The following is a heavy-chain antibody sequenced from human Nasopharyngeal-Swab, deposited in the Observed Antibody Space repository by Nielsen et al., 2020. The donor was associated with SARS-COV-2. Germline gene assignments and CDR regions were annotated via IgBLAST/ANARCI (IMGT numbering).Heavy chain of an antibody. D-gene: IGHD5-12*01. V-gene: IGHV3-15*01. CDR2: MKSKTDGGTT. CDR3: TTVGYSGQLDY. CDR1: GFTFSRTW. Sequence: GESLKLSCASSGFTFSRTWVTWVRQAPGKGLEWVGRMKSKTDGGTTDYAAPVKGRFTISRDDSKNTLYLQMNSLKTEDTAIYYCTTVGYSGQLDYWGQGTLVTVSS. J-gene: IGHJ4*02.